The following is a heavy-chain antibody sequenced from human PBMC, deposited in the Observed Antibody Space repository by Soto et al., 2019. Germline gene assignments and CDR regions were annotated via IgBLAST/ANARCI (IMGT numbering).Heavy chain of an antibody. CDR2: INPNSGGT. Sequence: ASVKPSSKAPRYTFTGNYMHWVRQAPGQGLEWMGWINPNSGGTNYAQKFQGWVTMTRDTSISTAYMELSRLRSDDTAVYYCARVVPYYDTRVATGAFDICGPGTMVTV. V-gene: IGHV1-2*04. CDR3: ARVVPYYDTRVATGAFDI. J-gene: IGHJ3*02. CDR1: RYTFTGNY. D-gene: IGHD3-22*01.